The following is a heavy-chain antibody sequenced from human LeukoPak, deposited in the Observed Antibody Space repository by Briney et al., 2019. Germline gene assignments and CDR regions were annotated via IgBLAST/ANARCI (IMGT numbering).Heavy chain of an antibody. CDR1: GGSFSGYY. D-gene: IGHD6-6*01. V-gene: IGHV4-34*01. J-gene: IGHJ4*02. CDR3: ARAGIAARAGDY. CDR2: INHSGST. Sequence: PSETLSLTCAVYGGSFSGYYWSWIRQPPGEGLEWIGEINHSGSTNYNPSLKSRVTISVDTSKNQFSLKLSSVTAADTAVYYCARAGIAARAGDYWGQGTLVTVSS.